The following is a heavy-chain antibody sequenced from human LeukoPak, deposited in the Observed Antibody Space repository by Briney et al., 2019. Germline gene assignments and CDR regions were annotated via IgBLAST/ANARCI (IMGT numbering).Heavy chain of an antibody. Sequence: ASVKVSCKASGYTFTSYGISWVRQAPGQGLEWMGRISAYNGNTNYAQKLQGRVTMTTDTSTSTAYMELRSLRSDDTAVYYCARSRCSSTSCRDDWFDPWGQGTLVTVSS. CDR1: GYTFTSYG. J-gene: IGHJ5*02. D-gene: IGHD2-2*01. CDR3: ARSRCSSTSCRDDWFDP. CDR2: ISAYNGNT. V-gene: IGHV1-18*01.